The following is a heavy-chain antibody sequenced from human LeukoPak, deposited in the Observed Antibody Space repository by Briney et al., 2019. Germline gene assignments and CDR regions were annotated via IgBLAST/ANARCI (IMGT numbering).Heavy chain of an antibody. D-gene: IGHD3-22*01. Sequence: GASVKVSCKASGYTFTSYGISWVRQAPGQGLEWMGWISAYNGNTNYAQKLQGRVTMTTDTSTSTAYMELRSLRSDDTAVYYCARDAFYYDSSGYAFVIWGQGTMVTVSS. CDR3: ARDAFYYDSSGYAFVI. J-gene: IGHJ3*02. V-gene: IGHV1-18*01. CDR1: GYTFTSYG. CDR2: ISAYNGNT.